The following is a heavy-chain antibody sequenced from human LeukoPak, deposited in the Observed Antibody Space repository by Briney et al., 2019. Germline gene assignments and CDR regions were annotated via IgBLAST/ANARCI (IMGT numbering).Heavy chain of an antibody. CDR3: AATYGSGSYFPFDY. Sequence: PGGSLRLSCAASGFTFSNYWMHWVRQAPGKGLVWVSRLNTDGSRTDYADSVKGRFTISRDNSKNTLHLQMNSLRAEDTAVYYCAATYGSGSYFPFDYWGQGTLVTVSS. CDR1: GFTFSNYW. CDR2: LNTDGSRT. J-gene: IGHJ4*02. V-gene: IGHV3-74*01. D-gene: IGHD3-10*01.